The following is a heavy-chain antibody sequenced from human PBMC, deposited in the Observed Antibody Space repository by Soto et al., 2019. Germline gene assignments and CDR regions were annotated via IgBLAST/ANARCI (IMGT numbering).Heavy chain of an antibody. CDR2: INHSGST. J-gene: IGHJ5*02. CDR1: GGSFSGYY. CDR3: ARGQGGYSYPNWFDP. V-gene: IGHV4-34*01. D-gene: IGHD5-18*01. Sequence: QVQLQQWGAGLLKPSETLSLTCAVYGGSFSGYYWSWIRQPPGKGLEWIGEINHSGSTNYNPSPKSRVAISVATSKTQFSLKLSSVTAADTAVYYCARGQGGYSYPNWFDPWGQGTLVTVSS.